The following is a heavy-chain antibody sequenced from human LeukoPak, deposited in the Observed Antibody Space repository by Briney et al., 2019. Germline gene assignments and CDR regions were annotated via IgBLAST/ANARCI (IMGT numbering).Heavy chain of an antibody. J-gene: IGHJ4*02. V-gene: IGHV3-7*01. CDR1: GFTFSSYW. Sequence: GGSLRLSCAASGFTFSSYWMSWVRQAPGKGLEWVANIKQDGSEQYYVDSVKGRFTISRGNAKNSLYLQMNSLRAEDTAVYYCASLDVEPAADYWGQGTLVTVSS. CDR2: IKQDGSEQ. D-gene: IGHD2-2*01. CDR3: ASLDVEPAADY.